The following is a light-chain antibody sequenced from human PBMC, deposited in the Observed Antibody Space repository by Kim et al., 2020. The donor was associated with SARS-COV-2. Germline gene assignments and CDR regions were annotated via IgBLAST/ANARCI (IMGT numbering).Light chain of an antibody. V-gene: IGLV3-1*01. CDR1: KLGDKY. CDR3: QAWDSSIYV. J-gene: IGLJ1*01. Sequence: VSPGQTASITCSGDKLGDKYASWYQQKPGQSPVVVIFRDNRRPSGIPERFSGSNSGNTAPLTISGTQAMDEADYYCQAWDSSIYVFGTGTKVTVL. CDR2: RDN.